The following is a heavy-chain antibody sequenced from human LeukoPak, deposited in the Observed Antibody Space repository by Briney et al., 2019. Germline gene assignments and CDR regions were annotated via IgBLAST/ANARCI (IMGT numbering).Heavy chain of an antibody. Sequence: GGSLRLSCAASGFTFSSYWMNWVRQAPGKGLVWVSRIASDGSSTTYADSVKGRFSISRDNAKNSLYLQMNSLRAEDTAVYYCARDRGYSYGTDYWGQGTLVTVSS. J-gene: IGHJ4*02. V-gene: IGHV3-74*01. CDR2: IASDGSST. CDR1: GFTFSSYW. CDR3: ARDRGYSYGTDY. D-gene: IGHD5-18*01.